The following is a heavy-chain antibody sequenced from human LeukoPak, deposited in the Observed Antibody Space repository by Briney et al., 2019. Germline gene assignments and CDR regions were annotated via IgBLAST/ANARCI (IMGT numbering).Heavy chain of an antibody. D-gene: IGHD6-13*01. CDR3: ARALSTIAAAGLYYFDY. Sequence: GGSLRLSCAASGFTFSSNYMSWVRQAPGKGPEWVSVIYGGGSTYYADSVKGRFTISRDNSKNTLYLQMNSLRAEDTAVYYCARALSTIAAAGLYYFDYWGQGTLVTVSS. V-gene: IGHV3-53*01. CDR1: GFTFSSNY. J-gene: IGHJ4*02. CDR2: IYGGGST.